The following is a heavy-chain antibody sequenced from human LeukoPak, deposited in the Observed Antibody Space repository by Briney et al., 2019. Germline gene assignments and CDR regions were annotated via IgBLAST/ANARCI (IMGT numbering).Heavy chain of an antibody. V-gene: IGHV4-59*08. Sequence: SETLSLTCTVSGGSISSYYWSWIQQPPGKGLEWIGYISYSGSTNYTPSLKSRVTISVDTSKNQFSLQLSSVTAADTAIYYCARRDTAMVGDYYYYYAMDVWGQGTTVTVSS. CDR3: ARRDTAMVGDYYYYYAMDV. CDR2: ISYSGST. CDR1: GGSISSYY. D-gene: IGHD5-18*01. J-gene: IGHJ6*02.